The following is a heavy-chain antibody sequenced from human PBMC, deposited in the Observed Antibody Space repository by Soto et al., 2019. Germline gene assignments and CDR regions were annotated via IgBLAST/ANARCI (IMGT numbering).Heavy chain of an antibody. CDR2: ISAYNVNT. CDR1: GYTFTNYG. Sequence: QVQLVQSGAEVKKPGASVKVSCKASGYTFTNYGISWVRQAPGKGLEWMGWISAYNVNTNYAQTLQGRVTMTTDTSTSTAYMELRSLRSDATAVYYCARDSGYGLLFDYWGQGTLVTVSS. J-gene: IGHJ4*02. CDR3: ARDSGYGLLFDY. D-gene: IGHD5-12*01. V-gene: IGHV1-18*01.